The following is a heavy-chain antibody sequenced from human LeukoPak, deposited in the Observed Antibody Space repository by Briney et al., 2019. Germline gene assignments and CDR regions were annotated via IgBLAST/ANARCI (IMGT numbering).Heavy chain of an antibody. CDR2: IYYSGST. J-gene: IGHJ4*02. Sequence: SVTLSLTCTVSGGSISNGHYWGWIRQSPGKGLEWIGSIYYSGSTYYNPSLKSRVTISVDTSKNQFSLKLTSVTAADTAVHYCARTAGYSSAPFDYWGQGTLVTVSS. CDR3: ARTAGYSSAPFDY. V-gene: IGHV4-39*01. D-gene: IGHD6-25*01. CDR1: GGSISNGHY.